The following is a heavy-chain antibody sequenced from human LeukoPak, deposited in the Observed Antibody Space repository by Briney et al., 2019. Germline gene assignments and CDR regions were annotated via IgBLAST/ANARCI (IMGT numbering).Heavy chain of an antibody. V-gene: IGHV3-21*01. Sequence: GGSLRLSCAASGFTFSSYSMNWVRQAPGKGLEWVSSISSSYIYYADSVKGRFTISRDNAKNSLYLQMNSLRAEDTAVYYCARDSSATVTTVAFDIWGQGTMVTVSS. CDR3: ARDSSATVTTVAFDI. CDR2: ISSSYI. CDR1: GFTFSSYS. D-gene: IGHD4-17*01. J-gene: IGHJ3*02.